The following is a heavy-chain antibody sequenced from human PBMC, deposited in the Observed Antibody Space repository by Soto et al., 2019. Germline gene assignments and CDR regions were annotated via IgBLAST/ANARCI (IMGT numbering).Heavy chain of an antibody. CDR3: ARLWFGELFSSAAFDY. Sequence: VQLLESGGGLVQPGGSLRLSCAASGFTFSSYAMSWVRQAPGKGLEWVSAISGSGGSTYYADSVKGRFTISRDNSKNTLYLQMNGLRAEDTAVYYCARLWFGELFSSAAFDYWGQGTLVTVSS. CDR1: GFTFSSYA. D-gene: IGHD3-10*01. CDR2: ISGSGGST. J-gene: IGHJ4*02. V-gene: IGHV3-23*01.